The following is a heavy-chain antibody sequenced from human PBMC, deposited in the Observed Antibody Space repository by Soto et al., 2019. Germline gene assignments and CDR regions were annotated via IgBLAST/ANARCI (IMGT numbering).Heavy chain of an antibody. V-gene: IGHV4-59*01. J-gene: IGHJ4*02. Sequence: QVQLQESGPGLVKPSETLSLTCTVSGGSISSYYWSWLRQPPGKGLEWIGFIYYSGNTHYNPSLKSQVTISLDTSKNQFSLNLSSVTAADTAVYYCAGLYSSSPFFNYWGQGTLVTVSS. CDR3: AGLYSSSPFFNY. CDR2: IYYSGNT. D-gene: IGHD6-6*01. CDR1: GGSISSYY.